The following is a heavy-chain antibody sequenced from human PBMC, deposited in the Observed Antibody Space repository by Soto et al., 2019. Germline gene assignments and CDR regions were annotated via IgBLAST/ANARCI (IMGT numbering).Heavy chain of an antibody. CDR2: IIPIFGTA. V-gene: IGHV1-69*13. CDR3: ARGIGDGYNYGY. J-gene: IGHJ4*02. Sequence: SVKVSCKASGGTFSSYAISWVRQAPGQGLEWMGGIIPIFGTANYAQKFQVRVTITADESTSTAYMELSRLRSEDTAVSSCARGIGDGYNYGYWGQGTLVTVSS. D-gene: IGHD1-1*01. CDR1: GGTFSSYA.